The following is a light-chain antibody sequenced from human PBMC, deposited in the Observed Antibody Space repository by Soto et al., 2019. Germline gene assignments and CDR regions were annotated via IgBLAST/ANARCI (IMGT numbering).Light chain of an antibody. J-gene: IGLJ2*01. CDR1: SSDVGGYNY. CDR3: SSYTRGSTPVV. Sequence: QSALTQPASVSGSLGQSITISCTGTSSDVGGYNYVSWYQQHPDKAPKLMIYEVSNRPSGVSNRFSGSKSGNTASLTISGLQAEDEADYFCSSYTRGSTPVVFGGGTKVTVL. V-gene: IGLV2-14*01. CDR2: EVS.